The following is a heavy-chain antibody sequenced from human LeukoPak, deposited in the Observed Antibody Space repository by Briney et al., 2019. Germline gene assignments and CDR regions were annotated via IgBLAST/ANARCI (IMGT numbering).Heavy chain of an antibody. CDR1: GFTFSSYG. CDR2: ISYDGYNK. Sequence: GGSLRLSCAASGFTFSSYGTHWVRQAPGKGLEWVAVISYDGYNKYYADSVKGRFTISRDNSKNTLSLQMNSLRAEDTAIYHCAKDLRRLSSSWYSGTGFDSWGQGTLVTVSS. J-gene: IGHJ5*01. CDR3: AKDLRRLSSSWYSGTGFDS. D-gene: IGHD6-13*01. V-gene: IGHV3-30*18.